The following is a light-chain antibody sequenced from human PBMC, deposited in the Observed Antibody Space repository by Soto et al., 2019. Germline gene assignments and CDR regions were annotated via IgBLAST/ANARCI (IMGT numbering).Light chain of an antibody. CDR3: SSYTRSDTGV. V-gene: IGLV2-14*01. Sequence: QSALTQPASVSGSPGQSITISCTGTSSDVGGYNYVSWYQQHPGKAPKLIIYDVSNRPSGVSNRFSGSKSGNTASLTISGLQAEDEADYYCSSYTRSDTGVFGGGTNLTVL. CDR2: DVS. J-gene: IGLJ2*01. CDR1: SSDVGGYNY.